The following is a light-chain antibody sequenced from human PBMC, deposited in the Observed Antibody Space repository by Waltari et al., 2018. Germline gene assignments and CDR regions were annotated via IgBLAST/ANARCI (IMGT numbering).Light chain of an antibody. Sequence: DIQMTLSPSTLSASVGDRVTITCRASQSLSGWLAWYQQKPGRAPKLLNYKTSTLESWVPSRFSGSASGTEFTLTISSLQPDDFATYYCQQYSSYLYSFGQGTKLEIK. V-gene: IGKV1-5*03. CDR1: QSLSGW. CDR3: QQYSSYLYS. J-gene: IGKJ2*03. CDR2: KTS.